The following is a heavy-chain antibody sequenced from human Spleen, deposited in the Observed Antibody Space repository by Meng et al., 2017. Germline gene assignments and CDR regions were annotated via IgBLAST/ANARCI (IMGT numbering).Heavy chain of an antibody. CDR2: IYWDDER. Sequence: SGPTLVKPTQTLTLTCTFSGFSLSSSGVGVGWIRQPPGKALEWLAIIYWDDERHYSPSLRSRLTITKDTSKNQVVLKMANMDPVDTATYYCAHSGDDILVIPSATFDSWGQGALVTVSS. CDR1: GFSLSSSGVG. D-gene: IGHD2-2*01. CDR3: AHSGDDILVIPSATFDS. V-gene: IGHV2-5*02. J-gene: IGHJ4*02.